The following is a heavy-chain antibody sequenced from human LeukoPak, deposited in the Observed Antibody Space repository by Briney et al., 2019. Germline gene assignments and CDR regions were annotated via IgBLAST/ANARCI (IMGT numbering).Heavy chain of an antibody. CDR1: GFTFDDYA. J-gene: IGHJ4*02. D-gene: IGHD3-10*01. Sequence: GGSLRLSCAASGFTFDDYAMHWVRQAPGKGLEWVSGISWNSGSMAYADSVKGRFTISRDNAKNSLYLQMNSLRAEDTALYYCARGYSYSFDYWGQGTLVTVSS. V-gene: IGHV3-9*01. CDR3: ARGYSYSFDY. CDR2: ISWNSGSM.